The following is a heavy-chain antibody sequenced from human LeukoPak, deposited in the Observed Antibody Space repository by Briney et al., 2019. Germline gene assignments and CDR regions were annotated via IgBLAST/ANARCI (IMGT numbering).Heavy chain of an antibody. V-gene: IGHV4-61*02. CDR2: YTSPTT. J-gene: IGHJ4*02. Sequence: YTSPTTNYNSSLTTRFTISLHTSKNQFSLTLRSLTAADTAVYYCARAPAPHISGSDYHFDYWGQGTLVTVSS. D-gene: IGHD6-19*01. CDR3: ARAPAPHISGSDYHFDY.